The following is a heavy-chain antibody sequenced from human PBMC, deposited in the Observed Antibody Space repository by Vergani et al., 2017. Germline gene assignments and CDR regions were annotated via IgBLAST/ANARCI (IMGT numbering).Heavy chain of an antibody. V-gene: IGHV3-23*04. D-gene: IGHD3-3*01. J-gene: IGHJ4*02. CDR3: AKAGGFWSGYYKDY. CDR2: ISGSGGST. Sequence: EVQLVESGGGLVQPGGSLRLSCAASGFTFSSYEMNWVRQAPGKGLEWVSAISGSGGSTYYADSVKGRFTISRDNSKNTLYLQMNSLRAEDTAVYYCAKAGGFWSGYYKDYWGQGTLVTVSS. CDR1: GFTFSSYE.